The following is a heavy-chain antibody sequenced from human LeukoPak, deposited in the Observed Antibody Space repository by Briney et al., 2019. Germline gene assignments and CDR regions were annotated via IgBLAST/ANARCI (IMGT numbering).Heavy chain of an antibody. CDR3: GRIPYYYDSSGYYI. D-gene: IGHD3-22*01. CDR1: GFTFSSYG. V-gene: IGHV3-30*02. CDR2: IRYDGSNK. Sequence: GGSLRLSCAASGFTFSSYGMHWVRQAQGKGLVGVAFIRYDGSNKYYADSVKGRFTISRDNSKNTLYLQMNSLRAKDTAVYYCGRIPYYYDSSGYYIWGQGTLVTVSS. J-gene: IGHJ4*02.